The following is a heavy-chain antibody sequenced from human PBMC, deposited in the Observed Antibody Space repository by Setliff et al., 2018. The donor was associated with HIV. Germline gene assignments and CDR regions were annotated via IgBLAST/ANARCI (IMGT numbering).Heavy chain of an antibody. CDR3: ARDSSTWHFDY. Sequence: ASVKVSCKASGYTFTSYAIHWVRQAPGQSLEWMGRINPNSGGTNYAQKFQGRVTMTRDTSISTAYMELSRLRSDDTAVYYCARDSSTWHFDYWGQGTLVTVSS. D-gene: IGHD6-13*01. CDR1: GYTFTSYA. CDR2: INPNSGGT. V-gene: IGHV1-2*06. J-gene: IGHJ4*02.